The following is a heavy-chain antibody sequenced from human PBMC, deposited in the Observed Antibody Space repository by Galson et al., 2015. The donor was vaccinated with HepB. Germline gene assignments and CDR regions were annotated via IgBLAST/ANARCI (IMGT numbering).Heavy chain of an antibody. D-gene: IGHD2-2*01. CDR2: INPNSGGT. Sequence: SVKVSCKASGYTFTGYYMHWVRQAPGQGLEWMGWINPNSGGTNYAQKFQGWVTMARDTSISTAYMELSRLRSDDTAVYYCAREGTPYIVVTGELSPRDAFDIWGQGTMVTVSS. V-gene: IGHV1-2*04. CDR3: AREGTPYIVVTGELSPRDAFDI. CDR1: GYTFTGYY. J-gene: IGHJ3*02.